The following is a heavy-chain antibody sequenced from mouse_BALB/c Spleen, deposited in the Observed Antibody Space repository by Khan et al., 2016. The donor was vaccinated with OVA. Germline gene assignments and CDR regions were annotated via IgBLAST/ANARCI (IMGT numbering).Heavy chain of an antibody. CDR1: GYTFTAYV. CDR2: IYPYNDGT. D-gene: IGHD2-3*01. V-gene: IGHV1S136*01. Sequence: IQLQQSGPELVKPGASVKMSCKASGYTFTAYVMQWVKQKPGQGLEWIGYIYPYNDGTKYNEKFKGKATLTSDKSSSTAYMELSSLTSDDSAVYYCARSEGYDGWFAYWGLGTLVTVSA. J-gene: IGHJ3*01. CDR3: ARSEGYDGWFAY.